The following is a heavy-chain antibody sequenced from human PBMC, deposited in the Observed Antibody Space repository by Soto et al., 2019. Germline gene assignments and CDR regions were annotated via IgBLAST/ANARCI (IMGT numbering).Heavy chain of an antibody. D-gene: IGHD7-27*01. CDR3: ALGNAMDV. J-gene: IGHJ6*02. V-gene: IGHV1-69*01. CDR2: IMPIVGTP. CDR1: GGTFSSFA. Sequence: QVQLVQSGAEVKKPGSSVKVSCKASGGTFSSFAINWVRQAPGQGPQWMGGIMPIVGTPNYAQRFQGRVTIHTEEVTSTAYMEMTRLIVADTAVYYCALGNAMDVWGQGTAVTVSS.